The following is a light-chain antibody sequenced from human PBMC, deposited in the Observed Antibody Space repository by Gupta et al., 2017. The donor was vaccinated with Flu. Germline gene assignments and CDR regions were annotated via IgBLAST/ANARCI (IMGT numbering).Light chain of an antibody. CDR3: QQENNWPYA. V-gene: IGKV3-15*01. J-gene: IGKJ2*01. CDR2: DAS. CDR1: QSVSRN. Sequence: EIVMTQSPATLSVSPGERATLSCRASQSVSRNLAWYQQKPGQAPRLLIYDASTRATGIPARFSGSGSGTEFTLTISSLQSEDFAIYYCQQENNWPYAFGQGTKLEIK.